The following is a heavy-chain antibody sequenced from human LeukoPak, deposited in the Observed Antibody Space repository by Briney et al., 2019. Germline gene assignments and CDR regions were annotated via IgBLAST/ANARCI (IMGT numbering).Heavy chain of an antibody. J-gene: IGHJ4*02. V-gene: IGHV3-11*01. Sequence: PGGSLRLSCAASGFTFSDYYMSWIRQAPGKGLEWVSYISSSGSTIYYADSVKGRFTISRDNAKDSLYLQMNSLRAEDTAVYYCARRGQYNWMTQFDYWGQGTLVTVSS. CDR3: ARRGQYNWMTQFDY. CDR2: ISSSGSTI. CDR1: GFTFSDYY. D-gene: IGHD1-20*01.